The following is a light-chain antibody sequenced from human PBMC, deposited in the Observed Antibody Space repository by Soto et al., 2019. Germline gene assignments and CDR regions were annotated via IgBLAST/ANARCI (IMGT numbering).Light chain of an antibody. CDR2: AAS. V-gene: IGKV1-39*01. CDR1: QSISLY. J-gene: IGKJ1*01. CDR3: QQSYSTPLT. Sequence: DIQMNQPPSSLSASVGDRVTITCRASQSISLYLNWYQQKPGKAPKLLIYAASSLQSGVPSRLSGSGSGTDFTLTISSLQPEEFATYYCQQSYSTPLTFCQGTKVEIK.